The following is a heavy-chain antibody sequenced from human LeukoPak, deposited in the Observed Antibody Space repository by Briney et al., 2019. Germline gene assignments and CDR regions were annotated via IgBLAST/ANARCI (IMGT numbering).Heavy chain of an antibody. Sequence: ASVKVSCKASGYTFTSFDINWVRQATGQGLEWMGWMNPNSGNTGYAQKFQGRVTMTRNTSISTAYMELSSLRSEDTSVYFCARDGDGSGSHRGYWGQGTLVTVSS. CDR3: ARDGDGSGSHRGY. V-gene: IGHV1-8*01. D-gene: IGHD3-10*01. CDR1: GYTFTSFD. CDR2: MNPNSGNT. J-gene: IGHJ4*02.